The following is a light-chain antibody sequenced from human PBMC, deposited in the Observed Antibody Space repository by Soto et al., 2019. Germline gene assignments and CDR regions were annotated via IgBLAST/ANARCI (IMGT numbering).Light chain of an antibody. CDR2: GTS. CDR1: QSISSNY. V-gene: IGKV3-20*01. CDR3: QHYGSLYRT. Sequence: ILLTQSPCSLPLSPGHGATLSCRASQSISSNYLAWYQQKPGQAPRLLLYGTSSRAPGIPERFSGTGSGTDFTLTISRLEPEDFAVYYCQHYGSLYRTFGQGTKVDIK. J-gene: IGKJ1*01.